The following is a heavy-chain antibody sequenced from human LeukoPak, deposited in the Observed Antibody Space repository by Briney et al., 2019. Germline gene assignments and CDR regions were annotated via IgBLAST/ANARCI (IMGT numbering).Heavy chain of an antibody. CDR2: ITPYNDNT. CDR3: AREWTYDSYQNVFDI. D-gene: IGHD3-22*01. J-gene: IGHJ3*02. Sequence: APVKVSCKASDYTFISYGISWVRQAPGQGLEWMAWITPYNDNTYYAQNLQGRVTVTTDTSTSTAYMELRSLRSDDTAVYYCAREWTYDSYQNVFDIWGQGTMVTVS. V-gene: IGHV1-18*01. CDR1: DYTFISYG.